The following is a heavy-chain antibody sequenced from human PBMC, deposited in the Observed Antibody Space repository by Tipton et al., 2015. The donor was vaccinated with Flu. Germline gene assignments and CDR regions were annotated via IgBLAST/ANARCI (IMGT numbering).Heavy chain of an antibody. CDR1: GGSISSGGYY. CDR3: ARATTAFGSASRFYFHGLDV. J-gene: IGHJ6*02. Sequence: TLSLTCTVSGGSISSGGYYWSWIRQHPGNGLEWIGNIYYTGKTYYNPSLKSRVTISVDTSKNQFSLRLSSGTAVDTAVYYCARATTAFGSASRFYFHGLDVWGPGTTVPVSS. V-gene: IGHV4-31*03. D-gene: IGHD3-10*01. CDR2: IYYTGKT.